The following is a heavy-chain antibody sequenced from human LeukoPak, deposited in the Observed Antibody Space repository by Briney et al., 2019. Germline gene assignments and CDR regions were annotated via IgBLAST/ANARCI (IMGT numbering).Heavy chain of an antibody. CDR2: IYSGGST. Sequence: PGGSLRLSCAASGFTVSSNYMGWVRQAPGKGLEWVSVIYSGGSTYYADSVKGRFTISRDNSKNTLYLQMNSLRAEDTAVYYCASGYDFENPAFDYWGQGTLVTVSS. V-gene: IGHV3-66*01. J-gene: IGHJ4*02. CDR1: GFTVSSNY. D-gene: IGHD5-12*01. CDR3: ASGYDFENPAFDY.